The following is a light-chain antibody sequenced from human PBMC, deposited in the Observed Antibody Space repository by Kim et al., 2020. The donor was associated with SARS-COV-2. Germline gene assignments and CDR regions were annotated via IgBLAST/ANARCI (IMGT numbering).Light chain of an antibody. CDR1: SLRNYY. J-gene: IGLJ3*02. CDR2: GKN. V-gene: IGLV3-19*01. CDR3: NSRDSSSNHLV. Sequence: SSELTQDPAVSVALGQTVRITCQGDSLRNYYASWYQLKPGQAPVVVIYGKNNRLSGIPDRFSGSTSGNTASLTITGAQAEDEAAYYCNSRDSSSNHLVFGGGTQLTVL.